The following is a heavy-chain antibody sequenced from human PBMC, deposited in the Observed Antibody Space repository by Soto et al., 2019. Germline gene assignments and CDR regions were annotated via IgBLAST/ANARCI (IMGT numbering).Heavy chain of an antibody. CDR3: ARGYCSGGSCYGYFDY. Sequence: TRDSRRWARHEKEQGLEWMGIINPSGGSTSYAQKFQGRVTMTRDTSTSTVYMELSSLRSEDTAVYYCARGYCSGGSCYGYFDYWGQGTLVTVFS. CDR1: TRDS. D-gene: IGHD2-15*01. V-gene: IGHV1-46*01. CDR2: INPSGGST. J-gene: IGHJ4*02.